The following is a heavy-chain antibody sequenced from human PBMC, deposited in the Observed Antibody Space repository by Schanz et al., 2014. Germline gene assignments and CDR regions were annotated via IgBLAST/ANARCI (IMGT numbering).Heavy chain of an antibody. D-gene: IGHD4-17*01. J-gene: IGHJ4*02. Sequence: QVQLQESGPGLVKPSETLSLTCTVSGGSISTYYWSWIRQPPGKGLEWIGYIYYTGHTYYNPSLKSRVAIAVDPSKTPFSLNMFSVPAADTAVYYCARRLRGFDYWGQGTLVTVSS. CDR2: IYYTGHT. CDR1: GGSISTYY. CDR3: ARRLRGFDY. V-gene: IGHV4-59*08.